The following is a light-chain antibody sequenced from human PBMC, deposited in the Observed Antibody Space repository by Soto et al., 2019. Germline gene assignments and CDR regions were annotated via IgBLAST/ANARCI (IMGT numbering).Light chain of an antibody. CDR3: QQYDNWPSWT. Sequence: IVMTQSPATLSVSPGERATLSCRASQSVSRNLAWYQQKRGQAPRLLIYGASARATGIPARFSGSGSGTEFTLTITSLQAEDFAVYYCQQYDNWPSWTFGQGTKVDIK. CDR2: GAS. V-gene: IGKV3-15*01. J-gene: IGKJ1*01. CDR1: QSVSRN.